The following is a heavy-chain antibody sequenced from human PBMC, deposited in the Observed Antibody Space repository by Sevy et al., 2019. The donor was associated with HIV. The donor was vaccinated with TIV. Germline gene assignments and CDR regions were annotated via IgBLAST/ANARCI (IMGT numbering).Heavy chain of an antibody. CDR1: GXXFSTYW. CDR2: IDGDGSGT. V-gene: IGHV3-74*01. Sequence: GGSLRLSCAASGXXFSTYWMHWVRQVPGKGLVWVSRIDGDGSGTSYADSVKGRFTISRDNAKNTLYLQMNSLRAEDTAVYYCARGXRDVWGKGTTVTVSS. J-gene: IGHJ6*04. CDR3: ARGXRDV.